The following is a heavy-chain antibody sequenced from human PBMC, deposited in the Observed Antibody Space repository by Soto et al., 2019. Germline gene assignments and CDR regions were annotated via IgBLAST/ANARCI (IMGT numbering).Heavy chain of an antibody. CDR1: GYSFTSYW. CDR2: IYPGDSDT. D-gene: IGHD3-3*01. J-gene: IGHJ6*02. Sequence: PGESLKISCKGSGYSFTSYWIGWVRQMPGKGLEWMGIIYPGDSDTRYSPSFQGQVTISADKSISTAYLQWSSLKASDTAMYYCATMSRDFWSGYSTTYYYYGMDVWGQGTTVTVSS. V-gene: IGHV5-51*01. CDR3: ATMSRDFWSGYSTTYYYYGMDV.